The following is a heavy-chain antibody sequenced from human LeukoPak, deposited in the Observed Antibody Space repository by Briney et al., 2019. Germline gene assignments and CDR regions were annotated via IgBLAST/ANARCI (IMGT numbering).Heavy chain of an antibody. D-gene: IGHD4-17*01. V-gene: IGHV4-34*01. CDR3: ARATDYATIPYFDY. CDR2: INHSGST. CDR1: GFTFSSYA. Sequence: GSLRLSCAASGFTFSSYAMSWVRQPPGKGLEWIGEINHSGSTNYNPSLKSRVTISVDTSKNQFSLKLSSVTAADTAVYYCARATDYATIPYFDYWGQGTLVTVSS. J-gene: IGHJ4*02.